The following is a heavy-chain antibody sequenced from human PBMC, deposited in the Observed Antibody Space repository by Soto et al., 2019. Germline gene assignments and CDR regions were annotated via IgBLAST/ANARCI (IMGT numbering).Heavy chain of an antibody. V-gene: IGHV4-4*07. D-gene: IGHD6-13*01. CDR1: GGSISGYY. J-gene: IGHJ4*02. CDR2: IYTTGST. Sequence: PSETLSLTCTVSGGSISGYYSSWFRQPAGEGLEWIGRIYTTGSTNYNPSFKSRVTMSLDTSKNQFSLKLSSVTAADTAVYYCARDDEGITAAGAYWGQGTLVTVSS. CDR3: ARDDEGITAAGAY.